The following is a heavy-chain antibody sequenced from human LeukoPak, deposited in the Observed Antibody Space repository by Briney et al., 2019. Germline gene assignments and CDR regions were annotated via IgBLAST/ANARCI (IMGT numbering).Heavy chain of an antibody. CDR3: ARILSSGYYTGFDY. V-gene: IGHV3-21*01. D-gene: IGHD3/OR15-3a*01. J-gene: IGHJ4*02. CDR2: ITSSSSDI. CDR1: GFTFSSYS. Sequence: PGGSLRLSCAASGFTFSSYSMHWVRQAPGKGLEWVSSITSSSSDILYADSVEGRFTISRDNAKNSLYLQMNTLRAEDTAVYYCARILSSGYYTGFDYWGQGTLVTVSS.